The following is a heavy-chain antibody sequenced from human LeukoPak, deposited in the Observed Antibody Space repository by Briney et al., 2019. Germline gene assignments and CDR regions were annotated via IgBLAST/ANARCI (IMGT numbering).Heavy chain of an antibody. CDR1: GFTFDDYA. CDR2: ISWNSGSI. D-gene: IGHD6-19*01. V-gene: IGHV3-9*01. Sequence: SLRLSCAASGFTFDDYAMHWVRQAPGKGLEWVSGISWNSGSIGYADSVKGRFTISRDNAKNSLYLQMNSLRAEDTALYYCAKGWTYSSGQTYFDYWGQGTLVTVSS. J-gene: IGHJ4*02. CDR3: AKGWTYSSGQTYFDY.